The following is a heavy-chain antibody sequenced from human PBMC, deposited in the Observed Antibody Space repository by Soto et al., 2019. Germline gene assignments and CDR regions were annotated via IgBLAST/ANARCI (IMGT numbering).Heavy chain of an antibody. CDR3: ARVDSYGSFSEYYYYGMDV. D-gene: IGHD5-18*01. CDR1: GYTFTSYG. Sequence: GESLKISCKASGYTFTSYGISWVRQAPGQGLEWMGWISAYNGNTNYAQKLQGRVTMTTDTSTSTAYMELRSLRSDDTAVYYCARVDSYGSFSEYYYYGMDVWGQGTTVTVSS. CDR2: ISAYNGNT. V-gene: IGHV1-18*01. J-gene: IGHJ6*02.